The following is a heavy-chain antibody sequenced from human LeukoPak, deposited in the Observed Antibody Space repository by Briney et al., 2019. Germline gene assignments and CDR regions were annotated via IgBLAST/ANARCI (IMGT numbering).Heavy chain of an antibody. J-gene: IGHJ3*02. CDR1: GFTFSSYA. D-gene: IGHD6-19*01. Sequence: GGSLRLSCAASGFTFSSYAMNWVRQAPGKGPEWVSAISGSGGSTYYADSVKGRFTISRDNSKNTLYLQMNTLRAEDTAVYYCATASLAVAGPVDAFDIWGQGTMVTVSS. V-gene: IGHV3-23*01. CDR3: ATASLAVAGPVDAFDI. CDR2: ISGSGGST.